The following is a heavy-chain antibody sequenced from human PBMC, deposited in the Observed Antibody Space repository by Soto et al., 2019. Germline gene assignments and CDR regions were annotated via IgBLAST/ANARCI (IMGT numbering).Heavy chain of an antibody. D-gene: IGHD6-13*01. CDR3: ARAKAPLYSSSWYWFDP. V-gene: IGHV4-59*08. J-gene: IGHJ5*02. CDR1: GGSISSYY. CDR2: IYYSGST. Sequence: TVSGGSISSYYWSWIRQPPGKGLEWIGYIYYSGSTNYNPSLKSRVTISVDTSKNQFSLKLSSVTAADTAVYYCARAKAPLYSSSWYWFDPWGQGTLVTVSS.